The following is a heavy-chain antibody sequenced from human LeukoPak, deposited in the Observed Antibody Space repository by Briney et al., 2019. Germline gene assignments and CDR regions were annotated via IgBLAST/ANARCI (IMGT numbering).Heavy chain of an antibody. Sequence: GGSLRLSCAASGFTFSSYAMHWVRQALGKGLEYVSAISSNGGSTYYANSVKGRFTISRDNSKNTLYLQMGSLRAEDMAVYYCARGFDGSTFDYWGQGTLVTVSS. J-gene: IGHJ4*02. D-gene: IGHD3-9*01. CDR3: ARGFDGSTFDY. CDR2: ISSNGGST. CDR1: GFTFSSYA. V-gene: IGHV3-64*01.